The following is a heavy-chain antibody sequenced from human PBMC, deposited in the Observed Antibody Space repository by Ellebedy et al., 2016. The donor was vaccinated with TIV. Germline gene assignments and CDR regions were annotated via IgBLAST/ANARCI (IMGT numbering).Heavy chain of an antibody. CDR1: GFTFRTYT. V-gene: IGHV3-30*02. CDR2: IRYDGSNK. Sequence: GESLKISCAASGFTFRTYTMNWVRQAPGKGLEWVAFIRYDGSNKYYADSVKGRFTISRDNSKNTLYLQMNSLRAEDTAVYYCARGAVDYGDDETESDYYGMDVWGQGTTVTVSS. J-gene: IGHJ6*02. CDR3: ARGAVDYGDDETESDYYGMDV. D-gene: IGHD4-17*01.